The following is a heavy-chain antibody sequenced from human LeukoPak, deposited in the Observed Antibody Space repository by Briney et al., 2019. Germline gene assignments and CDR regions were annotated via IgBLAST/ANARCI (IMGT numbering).Heavy chain of an antibody. CDR3: ATVDTAMVTWFDP. Sequence: ASVKVSCKASGYTFTSHVINWVRQAPGQGLEWMGWINPNSGGTNYAQRFQGRVTMTRDTSISTAYMELSRLRSDDTAVYYCATVDTAMVTWFDPWGQGTLVTVSS. CDR1: GYTFTSHV. D-gene: IGHD5-18*01. CDR2: INPNSGGT. J-gene: IGHJ5*02. V-gene: IGHV1-2*02.